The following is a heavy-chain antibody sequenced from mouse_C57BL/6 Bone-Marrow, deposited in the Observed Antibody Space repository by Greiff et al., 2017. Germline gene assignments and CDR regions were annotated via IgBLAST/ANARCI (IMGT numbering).Heavy chain of an antibody. CDR3: ARRWLYYGNDYYAMDY. Sequence: VQLQQPGAELVMPGASVKLSCKASGYTFTSYWMHWVKQRPGQGLEWIGEIDPSDSYTNYTQKFKGKSTLTVDKSSSTAYMQLSSLTSEDSAVYYCARRWLYYGNDYYAMDYWGQGTSVTVSS. D-gene: IGHD2-1*01. V-gene: IGHV1-69*01. CDR2: IDPSDSYT. J-gene: IGHJ4*01. CDR1: GYTFTSYW.